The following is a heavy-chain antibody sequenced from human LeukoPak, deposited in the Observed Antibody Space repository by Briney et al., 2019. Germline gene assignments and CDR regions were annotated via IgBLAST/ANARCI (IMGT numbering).Heavy chain of an antibody. V-gene: IGHV1-2*02. CDR1: GYTLTDYY. J-gene: IGHJ4*02. D-gene: IGHD6-19*01. CDR3: ARDQRLVAGTFYFDY. CDR2: ISPNSGGT. Sequence: ASVKVSCTASGYTLTDYYMHWVRQAPGQGLEWMGWISPNSGGTNYAQNFQGRVTMTRDTSISTAYMELSRLRSDDSAVYYCARDQRLVAGTFYFDYWGQGTLVTVSS.